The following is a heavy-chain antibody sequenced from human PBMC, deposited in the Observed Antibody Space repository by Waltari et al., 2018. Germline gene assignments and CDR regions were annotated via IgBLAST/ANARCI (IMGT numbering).Heavy chain of an antibody. D-gene: IGHD5-12*01. CDR2: IYYSGST. CDR1: GGSISSHY. J-gene: IGHJ6*02. CDR3: ARLIGDGYNFYYYGMDV. V-gene: IGHV4-59*11. Sequence: QVQLQESGPGLVKPSETLSLTCTVSGGSISSHYWSWIRQPPGKGLEWIGYIYYSGSTNYNPSLKSRVTISVDTSKNQFSLKLSSVTAADTAVYYCARLIGDGYNFYYYGMDVWGQGTTVTVSS.